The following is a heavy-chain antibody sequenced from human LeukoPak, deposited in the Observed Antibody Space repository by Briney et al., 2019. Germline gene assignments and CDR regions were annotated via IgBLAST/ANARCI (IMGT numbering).Heavy chain of an antibody. V-gene: IGHV3-21*06. CDR1: VFTFNSYS. Sequence: PGGSLRLSCGVSVFTFNSYSMNCVRQAPGKGREWVASIIGSGSEMFYADSLKGRLTISRDNSENSLYLQMNSLRVEDTAVYYCAKVQSDIVGAMFFAFDVWGQGTMVSVSS. D-gene: IGHD1-26*01. CDR2: IIGSGSEM. CDR3: AKVQSDIVGAMFFAFDV. J-gene: IGHJ3*01.